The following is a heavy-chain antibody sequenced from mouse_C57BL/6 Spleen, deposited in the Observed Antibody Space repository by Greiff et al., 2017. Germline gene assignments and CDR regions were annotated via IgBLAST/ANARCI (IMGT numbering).Heavy chain of an antibody. CDR3: AREVSYWYFDV. V-gene: IGHV1-82*01. CDR2: VYPGDGDT. J-gene: IGHJ1*03. Sequence: VQLQQSGPELVKPGASVKISCKASGYAFSSSWMNWVQPRPGKGLEWIGRVYPGDGDTNYNGKFKGKATLTADKSSSTAYMQLSSLTSEDSAVYFCAREVSYWYFDVWGTGTTVTVSS. CDR1: GYAFSSSW. D-gene: IGHD2-14*01.